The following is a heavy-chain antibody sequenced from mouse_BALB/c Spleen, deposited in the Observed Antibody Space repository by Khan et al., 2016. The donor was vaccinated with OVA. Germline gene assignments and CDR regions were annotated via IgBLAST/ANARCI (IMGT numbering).Heavy chain of an antibody. V-gene: IGHV3-8*02. Sequence: VQLKESGPSLAKPSQTLSLTCSVTGDSITSGFWNWIRKFPGNKFEYMGYITYSGNTYYNPSLKSRISITRDTSKSQYYLQLNSVTTEDTATDYCARSYGSWAMDYWGQGTSVTVSS. D-gene: IGHD1-1*01. CDR2: ITYSGNT. CDR3: ARSYGSWAMDY. CDR1: GDSITSGF. J-gene: IGHJ4*01.